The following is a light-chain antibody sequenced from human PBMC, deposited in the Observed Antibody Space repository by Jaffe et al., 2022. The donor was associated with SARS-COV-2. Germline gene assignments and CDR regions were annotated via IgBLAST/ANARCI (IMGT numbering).Light chain of an antibody. CDR3: SSYTESSTPYV. Sequence: QSALTQPASVSGSPGQSLTISCTGTSSDVGAHNYVAWYQQYPGKAPKLLIYDVTNRPSGVSNRFSGSKSGNTASLTISGLQAEDEADYYCSSYTESSTPYVFATGTKVTVL. CDR2: DVT. CDR1: SSDVGAHNY. J-gene: IGLJ1*01. V-gene: IGLV2-14*03.